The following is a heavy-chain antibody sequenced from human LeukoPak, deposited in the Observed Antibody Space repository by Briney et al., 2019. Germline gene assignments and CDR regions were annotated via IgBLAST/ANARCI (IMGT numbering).Heavy chain of an antibody. CDR3: ARDRRSPYYDFWSGYLGWYYFDY. Sequence: SETLSLTCAVSGGSISSNSYYWGWIRQPPGKGLEWIGSIYYSGSTYYNPSLKSQVTISVDTSKNQFSLKLSSVTAADTAVYYCARDRRSPYYDFWSGYLGWYYFDYWGQGTLVTVSS. V-gene: IGHV4-39*07. CDR2: IYYSGST. CDR1: GGSISSNSYY. D-gene: IGHD3-3*01. J-gene: IGHJ4*02.